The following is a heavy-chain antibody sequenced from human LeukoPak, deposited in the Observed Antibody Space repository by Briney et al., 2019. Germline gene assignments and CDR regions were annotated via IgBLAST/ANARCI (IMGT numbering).Heavy chain of an antibody. D-gene: IGHD6-19*01. J-gene: IGHJ3*01. CDR2: IYYTGST. CDR1: GGSISGYY. Sequence: SETLSLTCTVSGGSISGYYWSWIRQPPGKGLEWIAYIYYTGSTNYNPSLKSRVTISLDTSKNQFSLKLTSVTAADTAVYYCARVNIAVAGDASDVWGRGTMVTVSS. V-gene: IGHV4-59*08. CDR3: ARVNIAVAGDASDV.